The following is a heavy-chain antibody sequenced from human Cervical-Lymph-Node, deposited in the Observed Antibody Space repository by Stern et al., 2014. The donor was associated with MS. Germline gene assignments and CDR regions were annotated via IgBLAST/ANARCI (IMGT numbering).Heavy chain of an antibody. CDR1: GYTFSAYW. CDR2: IYPGNSET. V-gene: IGHV5-51*03. Sequence: EVQLEESGAEVKKPGESLKIACQGSGYTFSAYWIGWVRQMPGKGLEWMGIIYPGNSETRYGPSFEGQVTISVDKFINTAYLQWDSLKASDTAMYYCARLYYYGSGIPVYFDFWGQGTLLTVSS. CDR3: ARLYYYGSGIPVYFDF. J-gene: IGHJ4*02. D-gene: IGHD3-10*01.